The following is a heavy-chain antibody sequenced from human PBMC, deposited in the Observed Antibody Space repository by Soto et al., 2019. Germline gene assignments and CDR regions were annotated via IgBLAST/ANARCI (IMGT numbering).Heavy chain of an antibody. CDR3: ARDLGGWPDY. V-gene: IGHV1-3*01. CDR1: GYTFTSYA. D-gene: IGHD2-15*01. Sequence: ASVKVSCKASGYTFTSYAMHWVRQAPGQRLEWKGWINAGNNNIKYLQKFQGRVTITRDTSASTAYMELSSLRSEDTAVYYCARDLGGWPDYWGQGTLVTVSS. J-gene: IGHJ4*02. CDR2: INAGNNNI.